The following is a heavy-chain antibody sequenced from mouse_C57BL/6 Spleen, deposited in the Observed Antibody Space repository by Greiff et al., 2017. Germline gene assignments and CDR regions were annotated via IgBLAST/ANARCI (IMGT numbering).Heavy chain of an antibody. CDR2: IYPSDSET. Sequence: QVQLQQPGAELVRPGSSVKLSCKASGYTFTSYWMDWVKQRPGQGLEWIGNIYPSDSETHYNQKFKDKATLTVDKSSSTAYMQRSSLTSEDSAVYYCAVYYYGSIHFGDWGQGTTLTVSS. CDR3: AVYYYGSIHFGD. V-gene: IGHV1-61*01. CDR1: GYTFTSYW. D-gene: IGHD1-1*01. J-gene: IGHJ2*01.